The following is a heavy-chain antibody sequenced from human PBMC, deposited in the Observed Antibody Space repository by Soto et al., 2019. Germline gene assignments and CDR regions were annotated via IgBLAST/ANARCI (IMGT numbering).Heavy chain of an antibody. CDR1: VGSFSGYY. J-gene: IGHJ5*02. CDR3: ARVSQWLVLDWFDP. D-gene: IGHD6-19*01. CDR2: INHSGST. V-gene: IGHV4-34*01. Sequence: PSETLSVTCAFYVGSFSGYYWNWIRQPPGKGLEWIGEINHSGSTNYNPSLKSRVTISVDTSKNQFSLKLSSVTAADTAVYYCARVSQWLVLDWFDPWGQGTMVTVSS.